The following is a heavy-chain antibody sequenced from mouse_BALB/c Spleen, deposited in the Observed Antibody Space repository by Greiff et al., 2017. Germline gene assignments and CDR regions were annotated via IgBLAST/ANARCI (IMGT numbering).Heavy chain of an antibody. CDR2: ISSGSSTI. Sequence: EVQLVESGGGLVQPGGSRKLSCAASGFTFSSFGMHWVRQAPEKGLEWVAYISSGSSTIYYADTVKGRFTISRDNPKNTLFLQMTSLRSEDTAMYYCARRGDRYDVDAMDYWGQGTSVTVSS. CDR3: ARRGDRYDVDAMDY. CDR1: GFTFSSFG. J-gene: IGHJ4*01. V-gene: IGHV5-17*02. D-gene: IGHD2-14*01.